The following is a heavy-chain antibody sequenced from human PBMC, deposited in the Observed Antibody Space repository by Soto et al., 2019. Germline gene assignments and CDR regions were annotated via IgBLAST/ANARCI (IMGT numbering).Heavy chain of an antibody. J-gene: IGHJ3*02. CDR1: GFTFSSYA. V-gene: IGHV3-23*01. Sequence: EVQLLESGGGLVQPGGSLRLSCAASGFTFSSYAMSWVRQAPGKGLEWVSVISGSGGSTYYADSVKGRFTISRDNSKNTLYLQVNSLRAVDTAVYYCEREYSSSWYWEAFDIWGQGTMVTVSS. CDR3: EREYSSSWYWEAFDI. D-gene: IGHD6-13*01. CDR2: ISGSGGST.